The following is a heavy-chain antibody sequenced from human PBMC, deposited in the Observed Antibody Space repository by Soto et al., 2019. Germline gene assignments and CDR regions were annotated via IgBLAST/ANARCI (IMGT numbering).Heavy chain of an antibody. CDR3: ARDSRWRKFDY. Sequence: GGSLRLSCAASGFTFSSYSMNWVRQAPGKGLEWVSYISSSSSTIYYADSVKGRFTISRDNAKNSLYLQMNSLRAEDTAVYYCARDSRWRKFDYWGQGTLVTVSS. J-gene: IGHJ4*02. CDR2: ISSSSSTI. V-gene: IGHV3-48*01. CDR1: GFTFSSYS. D-gene: IGHD6-13*01.